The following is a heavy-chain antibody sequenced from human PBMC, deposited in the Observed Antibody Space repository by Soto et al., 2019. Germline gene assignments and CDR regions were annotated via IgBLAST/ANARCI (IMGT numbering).Heavy chain of an antibody. J-gene: IGHJ5*02. CDR3: ARDFFDSSDYTTNWFDP. CDR2: INHSGST. V-gene: IGHV4-34*01. CDR1: GGSFSGYY. Sequence: SETLSLTCAVYGGSFSGYYWSWIRQPPGKGLEWIGEINHSGSTNYNPSLKSRVTISVDTSKNQFSLKLTSVTAADAALYYCARDFFDSSDYTTNWFDPWGQGTLVTVSS. D-gene: IGHD3-22*01.